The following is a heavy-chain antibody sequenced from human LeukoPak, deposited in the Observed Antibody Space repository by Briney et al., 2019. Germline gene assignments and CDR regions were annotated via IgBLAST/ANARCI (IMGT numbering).Heavy chain of an antibody. J-gene: IGHJ4*02. CDR3: ARATKGRLRYFDWLSSVDY. Sequence: SETLSLTCAVYGGSFSGYYWSWIRQPPGKGLEWIGEINHSGSTNYNPSLKSRVTISVDTSKNQFSLKLSSVTAADTAVYYCARATKGRLRYFDWLSSVDYWGQGTLVTVSS. D-gene: IGHD3-9*01. CDR1: GGSFSGYY. CDR2: INHSGST. V-gene: IGHV4-34*01.